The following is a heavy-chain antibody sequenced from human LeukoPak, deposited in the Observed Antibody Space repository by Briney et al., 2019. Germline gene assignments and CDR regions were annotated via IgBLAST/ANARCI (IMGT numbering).Heavy chain of an antibody. CDR3: ARIWPSVAAFDI. J-gene: IGHJ3*02. Sequence: GGSLRLSCAASGFTFSDYYMTWIRQAPGKGLEWVSYITNSDNSMYYADSVKGRFTISRDNAKNSLHLQMNSLRAEDTAVYYCARIWPSVAAFDIWGQGTMVTVSS. CDR1: GFTFSDYY. V-gene: IGHV3-11*01. D-gene: IGHD2-15*01. CDR2: ITNSDNSM.